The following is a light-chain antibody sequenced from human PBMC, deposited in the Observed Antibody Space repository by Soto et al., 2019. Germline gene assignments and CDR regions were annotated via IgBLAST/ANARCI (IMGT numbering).Light chain of an antibody. CDR3: QQYGSSPLT. Sequence: EIVFTQSPGALSLSPGERATLSCRASQSVSSSYLAWYQQKPGQAPRLFIYGASSRATGIPDRFSGSGSGTDFTLTISRLEPEDFAVYYCQQYGSSPLTFGGGTKVEIK. CDR2: GAS. CDR1: QSVSSSY. V-gene: IGKV3-20*01. J-gene: IGKJ4*01.